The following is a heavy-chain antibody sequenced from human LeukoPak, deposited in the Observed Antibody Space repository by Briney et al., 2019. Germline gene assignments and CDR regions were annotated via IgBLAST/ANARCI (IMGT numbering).Heavy chain of an antibody. CDR3: ARALPGYSYGCYYFDY. CDR2: IYTSGST. D-gene: IGHD5-18*01. J-gene: IGHJ4*02. CDR1: GGSISSYY. Sequence: SETLSLTCTVSGGSISSYYWSWIRQPAGKGLEWIGRIYTSGSTNYNPSLKSRVTMSVDTSKNQFSLKLSSVTAADTAVYYCARALPGYSYGCYYFDYWGQGTLVTVSS. V-gene: IGHV4-4*07.